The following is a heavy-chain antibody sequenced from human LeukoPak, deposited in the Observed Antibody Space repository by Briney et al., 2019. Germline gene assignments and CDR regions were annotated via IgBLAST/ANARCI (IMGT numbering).Heavy chain of an antibody. V-gene: IGHV4-39*07. Sequence: PSETLSLTCTVSGGSISSSSYYWGWIRQPPGKGLEWIGSIYYSGSTYYNPSRKSRVTISVDTSKNQFSLKLSSVTAADTAVYYCARVIRYCSGGSCYAPAFDPWGQGTLVTVSS. CDR1: GGSISSSSYY. CDR2: IYYSGST. J-gene: IGHJ5*02. CDR3: ARVIRYCSGGSCYAPAFDP. D-gene: IGHD2-15*01.